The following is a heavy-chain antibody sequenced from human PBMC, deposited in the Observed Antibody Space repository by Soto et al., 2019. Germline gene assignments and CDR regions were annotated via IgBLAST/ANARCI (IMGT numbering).Heavy chain of an antibody. D-gene: IGHD6-19*01. J-gene: IGHJ4*02. CDR2: FDPEDGET. CDR1: GYNLTELS. Sequence: ASVKVSCKVSGYNLTELSMHWVRQAPGKGLEWMGGFDPEDGETIYAQKFQGRVTITEDTSTATAYMELGSLRSGDTAVYYCATGRAIGIAVAGTGFDYWGQGTLVTVSS. V-gene: IGHV1-24*01. CDR3: ATGRAIGIAVAGTGFDY.